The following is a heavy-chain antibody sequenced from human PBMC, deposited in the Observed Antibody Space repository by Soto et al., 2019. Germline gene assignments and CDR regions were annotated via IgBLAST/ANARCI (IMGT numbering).Heavy chain of an antibody. V-gene: IGHV4-39*01. D-gene: IGHD1-26*01. CDR1: VGSISSRSYY. CDR3: ARHGEVVGATVDY. Sequence: PSETLSLTSTVPVGSISSRSYYWGWVLQPPGKALEWIGSIYYSGSTYYNPALKSRVIISVDTSKNQFSLKLSSVTAADTAVYYCARHGEVVGATVDYWGQVTLVTVSS. J-gene: IGHJ4*02. CDR2: IYYSGST.